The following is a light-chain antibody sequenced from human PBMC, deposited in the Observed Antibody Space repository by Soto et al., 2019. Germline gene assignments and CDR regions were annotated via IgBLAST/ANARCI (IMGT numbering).Light chain of an antibody. CDR1: QSVNSSY. CDR2: DAS. CDR3: QQYSIWRT. Sequence: EIVLTQSPATLSLSPWERATLSCRASQSVNSSYLAWHQQTPGQAPRLLIYDASSRATGIPDSLSGGGSGTEFTLTISRLEPEDFAVYYCQQYSIWRTFGQGTKVDIK. V-gene: IGKV3D-20*02. J-gene: IGKJ1*01.